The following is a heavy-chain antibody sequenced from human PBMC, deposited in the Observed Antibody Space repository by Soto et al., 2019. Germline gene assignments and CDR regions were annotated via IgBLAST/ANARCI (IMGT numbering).Heavy chain of an antibody. CDR2: ISAYNGNT. D-gene: IGHD4-17*01. V-gene: IGHV1-18*01. CDR3: ARVGGMGDYDANGGEYFQH. CDR1: GYTFTSYG. Sequence: VASVKVSCKASGYTFTSYGISWVRQAPGQGLEWMGWISAYNGNTNYAQKLQGRVTMTTDTSTSTAYMELRSLRSDDTAVYYCARVGGMGDYDANGGEYFQHWGQGTLVTVSS. J-gene: IGHJ1*01.